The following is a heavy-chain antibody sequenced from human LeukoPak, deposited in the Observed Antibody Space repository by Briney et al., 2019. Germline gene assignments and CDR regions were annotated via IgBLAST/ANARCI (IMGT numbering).Heavy chain of an antibody. V-gene: IGHV3-30*04. J-gene: IGHJ4*02. CDR1: GFTFSSYA. CDR3: ARDPSHPYGSGSYPDY. CDR2: ISYDGSNK. D-gene: IGHD3-10*01. Sequence: PGRSLRLSCAASGFTFSSYAMHWVRQAPGKGLEWVAVISYDGSNKYYADSVKGRFTISRDNSKNTLYLQMNSLRAEDTAVYYCARDPSHPYGSGSYPDYWGQGTLVTVSS.